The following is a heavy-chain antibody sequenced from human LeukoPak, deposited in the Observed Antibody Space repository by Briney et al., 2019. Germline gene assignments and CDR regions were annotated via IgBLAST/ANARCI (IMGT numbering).Heavy chain of an antibody. CDR1: GGSFSGYY. CDR2: INHSGST. Sequence: KASETLSLTCAVYGGSFSGYYWSWVRQPPGKGLEWIGEINHSGSTNYNPSLKSRVTISVDTSKNQFSLKLSSVTAADTAVYYCARGKPYYYGSGSSPFDYWGQGTLVTVSS. D-gene: IGHD3-10*01. V-gene: IGHV4-34*01. J-gene: IGHJ4*02. CDR3: ARGKPYYYGSGSSPFDY.